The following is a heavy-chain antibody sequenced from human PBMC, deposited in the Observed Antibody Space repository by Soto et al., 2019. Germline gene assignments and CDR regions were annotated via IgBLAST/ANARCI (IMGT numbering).Heavy chain of an antibody. V-gene: IGHV3-33*01. D-gene: IGHD1-26*01. CDR2: TWHDGSNE. Sequence: AGGSLRLSCAASGFTFSSYGIHWVRQAPGKGLEWVAVTWHDGSNENYADSVKGRFTISRDNSKSTLYLQMNSLRAEDTAVYFCARDKQLDGGTYSEYYGMDVWGQGTTVTVSS. J-gene: IGHJ6*02. CDR3: ARDKQLDGGTYSEYYGMDV. CDR1: GFTFSSYG.